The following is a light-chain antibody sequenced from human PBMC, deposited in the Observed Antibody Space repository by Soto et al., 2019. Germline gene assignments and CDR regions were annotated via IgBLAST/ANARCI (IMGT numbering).Light chain of an antibody. CDR3: QHYDNSLWT. CDR1: QGVRSMY. J-gene: IGKJ1*01. CDR2: DAS. Sequence: EVVLTQSPGTLSLSPGERATLSCRASQGVRSMYVAWDHKYRGQAPRLLICDASSRATDIPDRFSGSGSGTDFTLTISILEPEDFAIYYCQHYDNSLWTFGQGTKVDIK. V-gene: IGKV3-20*01.